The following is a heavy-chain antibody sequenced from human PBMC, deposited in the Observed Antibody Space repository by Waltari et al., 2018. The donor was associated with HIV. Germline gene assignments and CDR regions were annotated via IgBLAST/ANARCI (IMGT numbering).Heavy chain of an antibody. J-gene: IGHJ4*02. CDR1: GFTFTKYG. D-gene: IGHD3-22*01. CDR3: AKDSEPPSSGYYPAD. Sequence: QVQLVESGGGVVQPGRSLRLTCETSGFTFTKYGMHWVRQAPGKVLEWVFAIWVEGSRTYYRDSVKGRFTVSRDNSKKTLYLDMNSLRAEDTAVYYCAKDSEPPSSGYYPADWGQGILVTVSS. CDR2: IWVEGSRT. V-gene: IGHV3-33*03.